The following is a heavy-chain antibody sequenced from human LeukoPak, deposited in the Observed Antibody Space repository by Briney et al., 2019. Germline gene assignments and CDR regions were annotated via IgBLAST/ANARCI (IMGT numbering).Heavy chain of an antibody. CDR3: ASRYSSSWYVPPGAFDI. J-gene: IGHJ3*02. CDR1: GGTFSSYA. CDR2: IIPIFGTA. Sequence: ASVKVSCKASGGTFSSYAISWVRQAPGQGLEWMGGIIPIFGTANYAQKFQGRVTMTRDTSTSTVYMELSSLRSEDTAVYYCASRYSSSWYVPPGAFDIWGQGTMVTVSS. D-gene: IGHD6-13*01. V-gene: IGHV1-69*05.